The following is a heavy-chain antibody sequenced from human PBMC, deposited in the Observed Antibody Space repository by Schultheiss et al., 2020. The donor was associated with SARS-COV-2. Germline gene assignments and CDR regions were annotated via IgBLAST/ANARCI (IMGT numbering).Heavy chain of an antibody. CDR2: IYYSGST. CDR3: ASCSSTSCYGGAFDI. V-gene: IGHV4-59*01. J-gene: IGHJ3*02. D-gene: IGHD2-2*01. Sequence: SETLSLTCTVSGGSISSYYWSWIRQPPGKGLEWIGYIYYSGSTNYNPSLKSRVTISVDTSKNQFSLKLSSVTAADTAVYYCASCSSTSCYGGAFDIWGQGTMVTVSS. CDR1: GGSISSYY.